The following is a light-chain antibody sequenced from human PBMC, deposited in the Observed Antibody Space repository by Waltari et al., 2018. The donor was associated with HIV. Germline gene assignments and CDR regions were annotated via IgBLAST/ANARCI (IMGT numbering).Light chain of an antibody. CDR2: KDT. CDR3: LSADTSVTWV. V-gene: IGLV3-25*03. J-gene: IGLJ3*02. Sequence: SYELTQPPSVSVSPGQTARITCSGDALPKQYAYWYQQKPGQAPVLVIYKDTERPSGIPERFSGSSSGTTVTLTISGVQAEDDADYYCLSADTSVTWVFGGGTKLTVL. CDR1: ALPKQY.